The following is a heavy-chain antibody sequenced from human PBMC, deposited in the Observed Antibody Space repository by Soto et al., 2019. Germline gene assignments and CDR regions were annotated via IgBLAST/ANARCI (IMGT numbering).Heavy chain of an antibody. CDR1: GGSFSGYY. CDR3: ARGRRGTYYDFWSGYYSHWFDP. Sequence: ESLSLTCAVYGGSFSGYYWSWIRQPPGKGLEWIGEINHSGSTNYNPSLKSRVTISVDTSKNQFSLKLSSVTAADTDVYYCARGRRGTYYDFWSGYYSHWFDPWGQGTLVTVSS. V-gene: IGHV4-34*01. CDR2: INHSGST. D-gene: IGHD3-3*01. J-gene: IGHJ5*02.